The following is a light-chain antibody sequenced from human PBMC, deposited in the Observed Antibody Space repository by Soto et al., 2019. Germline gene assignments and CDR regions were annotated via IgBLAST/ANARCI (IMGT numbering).Light chain of an antibody. CDR2: KAS. J-gene: IGKJ1*01. CDR1: QSISIC. CDR3: QQYNSYWWT. Sequence: DIQMTQSPSTLSASVGDRVTITCRASQSISICLAWYQQKPGKAPKLLIYKASSLESGVPSRLSGIGSVTEFTLTISSLQPDDFATYYCQQYNSYWWTFGQGTKVEIK. V-gene: IGKV1-5*03.